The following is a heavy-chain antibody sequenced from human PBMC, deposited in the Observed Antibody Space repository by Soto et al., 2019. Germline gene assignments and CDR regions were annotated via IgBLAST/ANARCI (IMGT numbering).Heavy chain of an antibody. J-gene: IGHJ5*02. D-gene: IGHD2-2*01. V-gene: IGHV4-61*01. CDR2: IYYSGST. CDR1: GDSVISGSYY. CDR3: ARMLVPAEPKTTWFDP. Sequence: PSETLSLTCTVSGDSVISGSYYWSWIRQPPGKGLERIGNIYYSGSTNYNPALKSRVTMSIDTPKNQFSLRLNSMTAADTAVYYRARMLVPAEPKTTWFDPWGQGTLVTVSS.